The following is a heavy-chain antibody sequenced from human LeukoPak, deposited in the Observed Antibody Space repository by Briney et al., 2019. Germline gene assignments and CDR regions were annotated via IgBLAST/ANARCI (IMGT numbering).Heavy chain of an antibody. CDR1: GGNFSSYA. D-gene: IGHD2-15*01. CDR3: ATYCTGGRCPRTSDY. CDR2: IIPLLNIA. Sequence: SVKVSCKASGGNFSSYAFNWVRQAPGQGLEWMGRIIPLLNIANSAQKFQGRVTITADKSTSTTYMKLSSLTSEDTAVFYCATYCTGGRCPRTSDYWGQGTLVTVSS. J-gene: IGHJ4*02. V-gene: IGHV1-69*04.